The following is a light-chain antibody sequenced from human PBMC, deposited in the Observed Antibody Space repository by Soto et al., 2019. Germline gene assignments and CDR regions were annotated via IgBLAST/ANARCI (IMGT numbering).Light chain of an antibody. CDR2: GAS. Sequence: EIVLTQSPGTLSLSPGERATLSCRASQSVSSRYLGWYQQKPGQAPRLLIYGASSRATGIPDRFSGSGSGTDFTHTISRRETEDFAVYYCQQYGSSLITFGQVTRLEIK. CDR3: QQYGSSLIT. CDR1: QSVSSRY. J-gene: IGKJ5*01. V-gene: IGKV3-20*01.